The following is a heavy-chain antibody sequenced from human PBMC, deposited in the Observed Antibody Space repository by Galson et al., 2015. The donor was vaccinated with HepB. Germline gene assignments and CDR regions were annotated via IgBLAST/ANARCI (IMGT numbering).Heavy chain of an antibody. J-gene: IGHJ6*02. V-gene: IGHV4-59*01. CDR3: ARGSSGSYWLGNYYYYYGMDV. CDR2: IYYSGST. CDR1: GGSISSYY. Sequence: TLSLTCTVSGGSISSYYWSWIRQPPGKGLEWIGYIYYSGSTNYNPSLKSRVTISVDTSKNQFSLKLSSVTAADTAVYYCARGSSGSYWLGNYYYYYGMDVWGQGTTVTVPS. D-gene: IGHD1-26*01.